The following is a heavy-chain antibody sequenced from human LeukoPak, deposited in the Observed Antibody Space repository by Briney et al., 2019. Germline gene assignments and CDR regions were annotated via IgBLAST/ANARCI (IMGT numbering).Heavy chain of an antibody. CDR1: GFTFSSYS. V-gene: IGHV3-48*04. CDR2: ISSGSSTI. CDR3: ARVWSSGYTKDY. Sequence: GGSLRLSCAASGFTFSSYSIDWVRQAPGKGLEWLSYISSGSSTIYFADSVKGRFTISRDNAKNSAYLHMNSLRAEDTAVYYCARVWSSGYTKDYWGQGTLVTVS. J-gene: IGHJ4*02. D-gene: IGHD3-22*01.